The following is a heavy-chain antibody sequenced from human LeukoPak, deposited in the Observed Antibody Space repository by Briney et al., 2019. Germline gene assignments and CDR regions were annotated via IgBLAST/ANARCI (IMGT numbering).Heavy chain of an antibody. J-gene: IGHJ4*02. D-gene: IGHD3-3*01. Sequence: GASVKVSCKASGYTFTSYGISWVRQAPGQGLEWMGWISAYNGNTNYAQKLQGRVTMTTDTSTSTAYMELRSLRSDDTAVYYCARGGEILRFLEWISPYDYWGQGTLVTVSS. CDR2: ISAYNGNT. CDR3: ARGGEILRFLEWISPYDY. CDR1: GYTFTSYG. V-gene: IGHV1-18*01.